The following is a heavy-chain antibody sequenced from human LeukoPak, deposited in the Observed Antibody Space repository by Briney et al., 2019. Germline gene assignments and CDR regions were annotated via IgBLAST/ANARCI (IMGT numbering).Heavy chain of an antibody. D-gene: IGHD5-24*01. J-gene: IGHJ3*02. CDR2: IYYSGST. V-gene: IGHV4-59*01. CDR3: ARRLQSDAFDI. Sequence: SETLSLTCTVSGGSISSYYWSWIRQPPGKGLEWIGYIYYSGSTNYNPSLKSRVTISVDTSKNQFSLKLSSVTAADTAVYYRARRLQSDAFDIWGQGTMVTVSS. CDR1: GGSISSYY.